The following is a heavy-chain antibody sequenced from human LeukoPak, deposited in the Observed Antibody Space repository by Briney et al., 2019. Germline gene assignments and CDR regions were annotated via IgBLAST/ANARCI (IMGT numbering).Heavy chain of an antibody. V-gene: IGHV3-23*01. J-gene: IGHJ6*02. CDR1: GFTFSSYA. D-gene: IGHD4-11*01. CDR2: ITGNGGTT. CDR3: ASSDSNYLYYYGMDV. Sequence: QSGGSLRLFCAASGFTFSSYAMSWVRRAPGKGLEWVSGITGNGGTTYYADSVKGRFTISRDNSKNTLYLQMNSLRAEDTAVYYCASSDSNYLYYYGMDVWGQGTTVTVSS.